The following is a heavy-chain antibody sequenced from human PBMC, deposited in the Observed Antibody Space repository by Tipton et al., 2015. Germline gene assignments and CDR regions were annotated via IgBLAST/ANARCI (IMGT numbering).Heavy chain of an antibody. CDR3: AQINTPTYYFDY. Sequence: TLSLTCTVSGASLSGGTYYWSWIRQPPGKALEWIGYIYHSGNTYYNPSLKSRVTISVDASKNQFSLKLSSVTAADTAVYYCAQINTPTYYFDYWGQGTLVTVSS. V-gene: IGHV4-61*01. J-gene: IGHJ4*02. D-gene: IGHD5-18*01. CDR1: GASLSGGTYY. CDR2: IYHSGNT.